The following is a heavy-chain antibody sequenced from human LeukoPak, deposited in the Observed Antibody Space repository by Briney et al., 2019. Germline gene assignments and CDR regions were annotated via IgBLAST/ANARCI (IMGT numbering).Heavy chain of an antibody. D-gene: IGHD2-21*01. CDR1: GGSISGYY. J-gene: IGHJ4*02. V-gene: IGHV4-59*13. Sequence: PSETLSLTCTVSGGSISGYYWSWIRQPPGKGLEWIGYIYDSGNTKYNPSLKSRVTISIDTSKNQFSLKLSSVTAADTAVYYCAKGEGDYWGQGTLVTVS. CDR3: AKGEGDY. CDR2: IYDSGNT.